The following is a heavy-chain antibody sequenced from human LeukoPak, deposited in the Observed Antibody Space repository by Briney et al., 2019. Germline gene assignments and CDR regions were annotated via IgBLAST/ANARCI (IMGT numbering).Heavy chain of an antibody. J-gene: IGHJ4*02. CDR3: ARDYSGSNGRDGRHFDY. CDR1: GGSISTYY. Sequence: PSETLSLTCTVSGGSISTYYWSWIRQHPGKGLEWIGYIYYSGSTYYNPSLKSRVTISVDTFKNQFSLKLSSVTAADTAVYYCARDYSGSNGRDGRHFDYWGQGTLVTVSS. CDR2: IYYSGST. V-gene: IGHV4-59*06. D-gene: IGHD3-10*01.